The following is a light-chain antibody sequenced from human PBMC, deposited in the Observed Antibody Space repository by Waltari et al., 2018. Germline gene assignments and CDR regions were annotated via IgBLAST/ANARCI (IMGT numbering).Light chain of an antibody. CDR3: HQYYSAPFT. V-gene: IGKV4-1*01. Sequence: DIVMTQSPDSLAVSLGERATINCKSSRSVLYTSNNKNYLAWYQQKPGQHPKLLIYWASTRESGVPDRISGSGSGTDFTLTISSLQAEDVAVYYCHQYYSAPFTFGPGTTVDIK. J-gene: IGKJ3*01. CDR2: WAS. CDR1: RSVLYTSNNKNY.